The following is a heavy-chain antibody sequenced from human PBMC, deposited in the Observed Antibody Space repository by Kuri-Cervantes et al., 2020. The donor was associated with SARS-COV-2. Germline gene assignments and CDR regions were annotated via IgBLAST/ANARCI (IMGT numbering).Heavy chain of an antibody. D-gene: IGHD6-13*01. V-gene: IGHV2-5*02. CDR2: IYWDDDK. CDR3: AHWAAGTPGYYYYYMDV. CDR1: GFSLSTSGVG. Sequence: SGPTLVKPTQTLTLTCTFSGFSLSTSGVGVGWIRQPPGKALEWLALIYWDDDKRYSPSLKSRLTITKDTSKNQVVLTITNMDPVDTATYYCAHWAAGTPGYYYYYMDVWGKGTTVTVSS. J-gene: IGHJ6*03.